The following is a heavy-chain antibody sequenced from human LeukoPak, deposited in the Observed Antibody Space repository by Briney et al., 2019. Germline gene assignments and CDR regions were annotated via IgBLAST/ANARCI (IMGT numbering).Heavy chain of an antibody. CDR1: GYTFTGYY. CDR2: INPNSGGT. D-gene: IGHD6-13*01. CDR3: ARDGLAAAGTIGAFDI. J-gene: IGHJ3*02. Sequence: ASVKVSCKASGYTFTGYYMHWVRQAPGQGLEWMGWINPNSGGTNYAQKFQGWVTMTRDTSISTAYMELSRLRSDDTAVYYCARDGLAAAGTIGAFDIWGQGTMVTVSS. V-gene: IGHV1-2*04.